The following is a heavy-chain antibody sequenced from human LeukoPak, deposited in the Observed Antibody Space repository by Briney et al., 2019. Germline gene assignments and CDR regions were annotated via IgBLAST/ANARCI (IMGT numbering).Heavy chain of an antibody. J-gene: IGHJ4*02. D-gene: IGHD5-18*01. CDR1: GYTFTGYY. V-gene: IGHV1-2*02. CDR3: ARDVAGTGYSYGYPPLDY. Sequence: ASVKVSCKASGYTFTGYYMHWVRQAPGQGLEWMGWTNPNSGGTNYAQKFQGRVTMTRDTSISTAYMELSRLRSDDTAVYYCARDVAGTGYSYGYPPLDYWGQGTLVTVSS. CDR2: TNPNSGGT.